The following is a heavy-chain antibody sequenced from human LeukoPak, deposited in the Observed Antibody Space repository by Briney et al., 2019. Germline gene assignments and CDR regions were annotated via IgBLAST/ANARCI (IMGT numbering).Heavy chain of an antibody. J-gene: IGHJ6*03. V-gene: IGHV4-61*02. CDR3: ARDWKSVAARRDYYYYMDV. D-gene: IGHD6-6*01. CDR1: GGSISSGSYY. Sequence: SETLSLTCTVSGGSISSGSYYWSWIRQPAGKGLEWIGRIYTSGSTNYNPSLESRVTISVDTSKNQFSLKLSSVTAADTAVYYCARDWKSVAARRDYYYYMDVWGKGTTVTVSS. CDR2: IYTSGST.